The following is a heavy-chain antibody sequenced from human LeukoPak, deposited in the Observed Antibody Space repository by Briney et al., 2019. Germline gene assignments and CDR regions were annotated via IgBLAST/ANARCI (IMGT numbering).Heavy chain of an antibody. CDR1: GFTFSSYS. D-gene: IGHD3-22*01. Sequence: GGSLRLSCAASGFTFSSYSMNWVRQAPGKGLEWVSSISSSSSDIYYADSVKGRFTISRDNAKNSLYLQMNSLRAEDTAVYYCARGPRGYYPEEFDCWGQGTLVTPSA. J-gene: IGHJ4*02. CDR3: ARGPRGYYPEEFDC. V-gene: IGHV3-21*01. CDR2: ISSSSSDI.